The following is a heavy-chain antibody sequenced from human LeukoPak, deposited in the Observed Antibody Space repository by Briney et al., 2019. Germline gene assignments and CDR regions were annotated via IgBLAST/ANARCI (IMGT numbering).Heavy chain of an antibody. CDR1: GFTFSSYS. Sequence: GGSLRLSCAASGFTFSSYSMNWVRQAPGKGLEWVSSISSSSRYIYYADSVKGRFTISRDNAKNSLYLQMNSLRAEDTAVYYCARVERDQYYDFWSGYYGGAFDYWGQGTLVTVSS. V-gene: IGHV3-21*01. D-gene: IGHD3-3*01. J-gene: IGHJ4*02. CDR2: ISSSSRYI. CDR3: ARVERDQYYDFWSGYYGGAFDY.